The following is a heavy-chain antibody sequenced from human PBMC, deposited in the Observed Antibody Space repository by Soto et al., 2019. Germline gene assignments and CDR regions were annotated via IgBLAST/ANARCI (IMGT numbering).Heavy chain of an antibody. CDR2: VNPDSGDT. J-gene: IGHJ6*03. CDR1: GYIFTSYN. Sequence: QVQLVQSGAEVKKPGASVKVSCKASGYIFTSYNINWVRQAAGHGLEWMGWVNPDSGDTVHAHKFQGRVPMTRDTSIGTAHMELRSLTPEDTAVYYCARSAPSSNAALESLYCMDVWGNGASVTVSS. D-gene: IGHD4-4*01. CDR3: ARSAPSSNAALESLYCMDV. V-gene: IGHV1-8*02.